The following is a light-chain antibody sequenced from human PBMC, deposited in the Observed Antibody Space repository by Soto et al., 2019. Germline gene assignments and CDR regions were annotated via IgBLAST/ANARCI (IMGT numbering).Light chain of an antibody. CDR3: QQYGSSGT. CDR2: GAS. CDR1: QSLINY. Sequence: EIVLTQSPATLSLSPGERATLSCRASQSLINYLAWYQQKPGQAPSLLIYGASNRATGIPDRFSGSGSGTDFILTISRLEPEDFAVYYCQQYGSSGTFGQGTKVDIK. J-gene: IGKJ1*01. V-gene: IGKV3-20*01.